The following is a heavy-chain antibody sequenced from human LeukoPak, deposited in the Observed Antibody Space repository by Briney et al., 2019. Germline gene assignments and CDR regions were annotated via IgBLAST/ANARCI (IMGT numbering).Heavy chain of an antibody. D-gene: IGHD6-13*01. V-gene: IGHV4-30-4*01. J-gene: IGHJ4*02. CDR1: GGSISNGDYY. CDR2: IYHSGST. CDR3: ARLNPLYSSSPFDY. Sequence: PSETLSLTCTVSGGSISNGDYYWSWIRQPPGKGLEWIGYIYHSGSTYYNPSLKSRVTISVDTSKNQFSLKLSSVTAADTAVYYCARLNPLYSSSPFDYWGQGTLVTVSS.